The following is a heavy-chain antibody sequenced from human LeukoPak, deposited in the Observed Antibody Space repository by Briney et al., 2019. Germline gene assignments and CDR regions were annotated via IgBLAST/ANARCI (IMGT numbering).Heavy chain of an antibody. CDR2: ISSGGTTI. Sequence: GGSLRLSCAASGFTFNSYELYWVRQAPGKGLEWVSYISSGGTTIKYADSVKGQFTISRDDAKKLLYLQMNSLRAEDTAIYYCGAGRQFVGAFDIWCQGTLVTVSS. D-gene: IGHD3-10*01. J-gene: IGHJ3*02. CDR3: GAGRQFVGAFDI. CDR1: GFTFNSYE. V-gene: IGHV3-48*03.